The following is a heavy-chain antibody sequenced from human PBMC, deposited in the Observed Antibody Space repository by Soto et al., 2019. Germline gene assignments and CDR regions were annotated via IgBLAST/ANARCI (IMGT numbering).Heavy chain of an antibody. D-gene: IGHD2-15*01. CDR2: ISYDGSNK. J-gene: IGHJ6*02. CDR1: GFSFRSYG. Sequence: PGGSLRLSCAASGFSFRSYGMHWVRQAPGKGLEWVAVISYDGSNKYYADSVKGRFTISRDNSKNTLYLQMDSLRAEDTAVYYCAKMVVAATYYYYYYGMDVWGQGT. V-gene: IGHV3-30*18. CDR3: AKMVVAATYYYYYYGMDV.